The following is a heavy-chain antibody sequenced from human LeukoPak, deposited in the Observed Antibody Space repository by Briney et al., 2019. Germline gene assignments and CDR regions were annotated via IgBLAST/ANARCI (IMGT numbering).Heavy chain of an antibody. CDR3: AKGNGYSYGRYYFDY. D-gene: IGHD5-18*01. CDR2: ITASGGDT. J-gene: IGHJ4*02. CDR1: GFTFSSYA. V-gene: IGHV3-23*01. Sequence: PGGSLRLSCAASGFTFSSYAMGWVRQAPGKGLEWVSAITASGGDTYYADSVQGRFTISRDTSKNTLYLQVNSLRAEDRAVDYCAKGNGYSYGRYYFDYWGQGTLVTVSS.